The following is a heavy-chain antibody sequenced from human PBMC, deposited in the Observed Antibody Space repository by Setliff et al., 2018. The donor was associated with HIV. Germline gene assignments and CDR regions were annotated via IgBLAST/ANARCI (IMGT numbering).Heavy chain of an antibody. CDR3: ARSRYQLLYDMDV. Sequence: ASVKVSCKASGYTFTKYDINWVRQATGQGLEWMGWMNPNSGNAEYAQRFQGRVTPTRNTSISTAYMELSSLTSEDTAVYFCARSRYQLLYDMDVWGKGTTVTVSS. J-gene: IGHJ6*03. V-gene: IGHV1-8*03. D-gene: IGHD2-2*02. CDR1: GYTFTKYD. CDR2: MNPNSGNA.